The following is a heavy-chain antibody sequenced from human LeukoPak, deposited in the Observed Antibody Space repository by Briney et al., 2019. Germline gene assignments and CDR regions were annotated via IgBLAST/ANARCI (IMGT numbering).Heavy chain of an antibody. Sequence: GGSLRLSCAASGSTFSSYTMNWVRQAPGKGLEWVSGISWNSGSIGYADSVKGRFTISRDNAKNSLYLQMNSLRAEDTALYYCAKDGKGKFDYWGQGSLVTVSP. V-gene: IGHV3-9*01. J-gene: IGHJ4*02. CDR2: ISWNSGSI. CDR3: AKDGKGKFDY. CDR1: GSTFSSYT.